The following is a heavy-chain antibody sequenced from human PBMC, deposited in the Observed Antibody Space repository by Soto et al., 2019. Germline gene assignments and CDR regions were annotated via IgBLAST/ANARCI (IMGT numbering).Heavy chain of an antibody. CDR2: ISPYFGKT. V-gene: IGHV1-18*01. J-gene: IGHJ4*02. CDR3: ARDLQEVAGTIDY. Sequence: GSVKVSFKSCGYPFTSYGYTLVRQAPGQGLEWLGWISPYFGKTNYAQKFQGRMTLTTDTSMGTALMELKSLRSDDAAVYYCARDLQEVAGTIDYWGPGTMVTVSS. CDR1: GYPFTSYG. D-gene: IGHD6-19*01.